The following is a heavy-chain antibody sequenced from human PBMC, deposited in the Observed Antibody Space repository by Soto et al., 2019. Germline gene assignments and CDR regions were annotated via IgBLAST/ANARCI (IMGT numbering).Heavy chain of an antibody. V-gene: IGHV3-30-3*01. CDR3: ARAGGLLLDY. CDR2: ISYDGSNK. J-gene: IGHJ4*02. Sequence: QVQLVESGGGVVQPGRSLRLSCAASGFTFSSYAMHWVRQAPGKGLEWVAVISYDGSNKYYADSVKGRFTIYRDISKNTLYLQMNSLRAEDTAVYYCARAGGLLLDYWGQGTLVTVSS. D-gene: IGHD2-15*01. CDR1: GFTFSSYA.